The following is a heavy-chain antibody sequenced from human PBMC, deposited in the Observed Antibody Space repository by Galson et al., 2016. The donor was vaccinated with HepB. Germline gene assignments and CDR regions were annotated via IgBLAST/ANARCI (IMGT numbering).Heavy chain of an antibody. CDR2: AYHTGST. J-gene: IGHJ2*01. CDR1: SGYITTHY. V-gene: IGHV4-59*11. D-gene: IGHD3-10*01. CDR3: ARQMAGCYYKNWHFDL. Sequence: SETLSLTCTVPSGYITTHYWSWIRQPPGKGLEWIGYAYHTGSTNYNPSLKSRVSTSLDTSKNQFSLKLSSVTPADTAVYYCARQMAGCYYKNWHFDLWGRGTLVTVSS.